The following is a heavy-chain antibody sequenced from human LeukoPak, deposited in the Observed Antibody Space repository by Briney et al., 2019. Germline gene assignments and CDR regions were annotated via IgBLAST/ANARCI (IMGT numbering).Heavy chain of an antibody. D-gene: IGHD3-22*01. Sequence: SETLSLTCSVSGSSISSYYWSWIRQPPGKGLEWIGYISYSGSTNYNPSLKSRVTISVDTSKNQFSLKLSSVTAADTAVYYCARDRVRSSGYYQRYYYYGMDIWGQGTTVTVSS. CDR2: ISYSGST. CDR1: GSSISSYY. V-gene: IGHV4-59*01. CDR3: ARDRVRSSGYYQRYYYYGMDI. J-gene: IGHJ6*02.